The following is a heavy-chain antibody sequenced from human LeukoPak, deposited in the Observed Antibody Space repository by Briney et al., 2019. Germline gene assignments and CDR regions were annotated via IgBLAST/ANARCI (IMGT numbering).Heavy chain of an antibody. CDR1: GFTFSGAW. CDR2: IREDGTEK. Sequence: GGTLRLSCAASGFTFSGAWMTWVRQAPGKGLEWVANIREDGTEKNYVDSVKGRFTISRDNSKNTLYLQMTSLRVEDTAVYYCATNSRRPHQYYMDVWGKGTTVTVSS. J-gene: IGHJ6*03. V-gene: IGHV3-7*01. CDR3: ATNSRRPHQYYMDV. D-gene: IGHD1-14*01.